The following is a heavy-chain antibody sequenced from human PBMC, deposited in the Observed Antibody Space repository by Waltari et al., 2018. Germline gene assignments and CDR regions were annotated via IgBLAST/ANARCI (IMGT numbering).Heavy chain of an antibody. CDR3: ARGLPNGDRVRFDP. CDR2: INHSGST. Sequence: QVQLQQWGAGLLKPSETLSLTCAVYGGSFSGYYWSWIRQPPGKGLEWIGEINHSGSTNYNPALTSRVTISVDTSKNQFSLKLSSVTAADTAVYYCARGLPNGDRVRFDPWGQGTLVTVSS. V-gene: IGHV4-34*01. J-gene: IGHJ5*02. CDR1: GGSFSGYY. D-gene: IGHD4-17*01.